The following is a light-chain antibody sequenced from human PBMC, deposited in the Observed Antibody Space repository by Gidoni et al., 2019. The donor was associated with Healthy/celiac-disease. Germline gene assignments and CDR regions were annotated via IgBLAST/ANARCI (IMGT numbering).Light chain of an antibody. V-gene: IGKV3-20*01. CDR3: QQYGSSGT. Sequence: EIVLTQSPGTLSLYPGERATLSCRASQRVSSSYLAWYQQKPGQAPRLLIYGASSRATGLPDRFSGSGSGTDFTLTISRLEPEDFAVYYCQQYGSSGTFGQGTKVEIK. CDR1: QRVSSSY. J-gene: IGKJ1*01. CDR2: GAS.